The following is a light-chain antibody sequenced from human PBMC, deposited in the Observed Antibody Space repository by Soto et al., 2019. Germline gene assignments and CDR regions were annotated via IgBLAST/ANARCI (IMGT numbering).Light chain of an antibody. CDR2: GAS. Sequence: EIVLTQSPVTLSVSPGERATLSCRASQSVSSNLAWYQQKPGQAPRLLIYGASTRATGIPARFSGSGSGTEFTLTISSLQSEDFAIYYCQQYYDWRTFGQGTELEIK. V-gene: IGKV3-15*01. CDR1: QSVSSN. J-gene: IGKJ2*01. CDR3: QQYYDWRT.